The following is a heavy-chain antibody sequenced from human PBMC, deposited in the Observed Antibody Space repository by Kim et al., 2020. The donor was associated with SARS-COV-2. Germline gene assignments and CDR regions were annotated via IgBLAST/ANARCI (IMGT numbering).Heavy chain of an antibody. Sequence: GGSLRLSCAASGFTFSSYSMNWVRQAPGKGLEWVSSISSSSSYIYYADSVKGRFTISRDNAKNSLYLQMNSLRAEDTAVYYCARDEETAGTLKSEGYYYGMDVWGQGTTVTVSS. CDR2: ISSSSSYI. CDR3: ARDEETAGTLKSEGYYYGMDV. CDR1: GFTFSSYS. D-gene: IGHD6-13*01. J-gene: IGHJ6*02. V-gene: IGHV3-21*01.